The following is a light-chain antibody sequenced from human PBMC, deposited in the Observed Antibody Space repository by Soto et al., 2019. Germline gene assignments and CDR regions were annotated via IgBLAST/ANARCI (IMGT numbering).Light chain of an antibody. CDR2: GAS. V-gene: IGKV3-15*01. J-gene: IGKJ1*01. Sequence: EIVMTQSPAALSVSPGERATLSCRASQSVSNNLAWYQQKPGQAPRLLIYGASARATGIPARFSGSGSGTEFTLTISSLQSEDFAVYHCQQYNDWSSWTFGQGTKVEIK. CDR3: QQYNDWSSWT. CDR1: QSVSNN.